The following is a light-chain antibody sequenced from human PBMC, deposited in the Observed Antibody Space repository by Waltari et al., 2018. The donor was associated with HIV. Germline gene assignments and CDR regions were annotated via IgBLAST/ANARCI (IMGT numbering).Light chain of an antibody. V-gene: IGLV2-23*02. CDR2: EVS. J-gene: IGLJ2*01. Sequence: QSALTQPASVSGSPGQSITIPCTATSSDVGSYNLFSWYQQYPGKAPKLMIYEVSKRPSGVSNRFSGSKSGNTASLTISGLQAEDEADYYCCSYAGSSTVVFGGGTKLTVL. CDR1: SSDVGSYNL. CDR3: CSYAGSSTVV.